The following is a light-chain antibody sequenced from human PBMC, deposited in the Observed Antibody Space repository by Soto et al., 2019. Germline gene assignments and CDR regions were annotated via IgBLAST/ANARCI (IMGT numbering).Light chain of an antibody. V-gene: IGKV1-39*01. CDR3: QQTYSFPRT. Sequence: DIQMTQSPSSLSASVGDRVTITCRASQNILTYLNWYQQEPGKAPKLLIQAASSLRSGVPSRFSGGGSGTDFTLTISSLQPEDFATYYCQQTYSFPRTFGQGTKVEIK. CDR1: QNILTY. J-gene: IGKJ1*01. CDR2: AAS.